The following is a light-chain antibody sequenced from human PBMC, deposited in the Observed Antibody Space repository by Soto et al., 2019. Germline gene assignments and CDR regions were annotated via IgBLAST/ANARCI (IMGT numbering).Light chain of an antibody. Sequence: QSVLTQPASASGSPGQSITISCTGTSSDVGSYNLVSWYQQHPGKAPKLMIYEGSKRPSGVSNRFSGSKSGNTASLTISGLQAEDEADYYCCSYAGSSTPYVVFGGGTKVTVL. J-gene: IGLJ2*01. CDR2: EGS. V-gene: IGLV2-23*01. CDR3: CSYAGSSTPYVV. CDR1: SSDVGSYNL.